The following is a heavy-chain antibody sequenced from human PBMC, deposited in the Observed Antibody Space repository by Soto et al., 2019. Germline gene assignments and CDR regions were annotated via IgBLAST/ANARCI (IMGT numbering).Heavy chain of an antibody. V-gene: IGHV3-30*18. J-gene: IGHJ4*02. CDR2: ISYDGSNK. Sequence: WGSLRLSCAASGFTFSSYGMHWVRQAPGKGLEWVAVISYDGSNKYYADSVKGRFTISRDNSKNTLYLQMNSLRAEDTAVYYCAKSVAGPKFDYWGQGTLVTVSS. CDR1: GFTFSSYG. D-gene: IGHD6-19*01. CDR3: AKSVAGPKFDY.